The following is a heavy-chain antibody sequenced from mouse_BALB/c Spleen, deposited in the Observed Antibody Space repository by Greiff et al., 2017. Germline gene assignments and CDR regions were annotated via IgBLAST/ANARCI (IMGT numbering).Heavy chain of an antibody. Sequence: QVQLQQSGAELMKPGASVKISCKATGYIFSSYWIEWVKQRPGHGLEWIGEILPGSGSTNYNEKFKGKATFTADTSSNTAYMQLSSLTSEDSAVYYCARLLTGTAYWGQGTLVTVSA. CDR3: ARLLTGTAY. V-gene: IGHV1-9*01. CDR2: ILPGSGST. D-gene: IGHD4-1*01. J-gene: IGHJ3*01. CDR1: GYIFSSYW.